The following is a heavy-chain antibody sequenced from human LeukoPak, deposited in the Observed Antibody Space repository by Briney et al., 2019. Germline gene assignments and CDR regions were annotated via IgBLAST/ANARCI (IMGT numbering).Heavy chain of an antibody. Sequence: GGSLRLSCAASGLTFSSYAMNWVRQAPGKGLEWVAVIWYDGSNKYYADSVKGRFTISRDNSKNTLYLQMNSLRAEDTAVYYCARDKGKSGSYYFDYWGQGTLVTVSS. CDR3: ARDKGKSGSYYFDY. CDR2: IWYDGSNK. J-gene: IGHJ4*02. CDR1: GLTFSSYA. D-gene: IGHD1-26*01. V-gene: IGHV3-33*08.